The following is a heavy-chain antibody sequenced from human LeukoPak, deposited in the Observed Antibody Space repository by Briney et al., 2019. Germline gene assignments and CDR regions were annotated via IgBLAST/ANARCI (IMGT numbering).Heavy chain of an antibody. V-gene: IGHV3-30*19. Sequence: PGGSLRLSCAASGFSFSSYGMHWVRQAPGKGLEWVAVIWYDGSNKYYADSVKGRFTISRDNSKNTLYLQMNSLRAEDTAVYYCARDPQLYGSGSLYFDYWGQGTLVTVSP. D-gene: IGHD3-10*01. CDR1: GFSFSSYG. CDR3: ARDPQLYGSGSLYFDY. CDR2: IWYDGSNK. J-gene: IGHJ4*02.